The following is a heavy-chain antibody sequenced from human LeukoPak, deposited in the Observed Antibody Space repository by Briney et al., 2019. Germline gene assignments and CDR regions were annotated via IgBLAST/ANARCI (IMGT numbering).Heavy chain of an antibody. CDR3: ARDQPEYYYDSSAPQAFDY. J-gene: IGHJ4*02. Sequence: ASVKVSCKVSGYTLTELSMHWVRQAPGQGLEWMGGIIPIFGTANYAQKFQGRVTITTDESTSTAYMELSSLRSEDTAVYYCARDQPEYYYDSSAPQAFDYWGQGTLVTVSS. CDR2: IIPIFGTA. CDR1: GYTLTELS. V-gene: IGHV1-69*05. D-gene: IGHD3-22*01.